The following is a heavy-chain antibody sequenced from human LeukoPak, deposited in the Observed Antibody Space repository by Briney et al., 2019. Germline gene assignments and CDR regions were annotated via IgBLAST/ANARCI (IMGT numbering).Heavy chain of an antibody. D-gene: IGHD3-9*01. CDR2: INPNSGGT. Sequence: GASVKVSCKASGYTFTGYYMHWVRQAPGQGLEWMGWINPNSGGTNYAQKFQGRVTMTRDTSISTAYMELSRLRSDDTAVYYCARDPLRYFDWLLFPFDYWGQGTLVTVSS. CDR3: ARDPLRYFDWLLFPFDY. J-gene: IGHJ4*02. CDR1: GYTFTGYY. V-gene: IGHV1-2*02.